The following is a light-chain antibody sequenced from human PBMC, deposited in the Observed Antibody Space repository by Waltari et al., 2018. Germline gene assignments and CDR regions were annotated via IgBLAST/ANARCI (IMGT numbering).Light chain of an antibody. CDR3: QQRSNWPMT. J-gene: IGKJ4*01. CDR2: DAN. Sequence: EVVLIHSPATLPLSQGKTATPSCRASQGISNYLAWYQHKPGQAPRLLIYDANNRATGIPARFGGSGSGTDFTLTISSLDPEDFAVYFCQQRSNWPMTFGGGTKVEIK. CDR1: QGISNY. V-gene: IGKV3-11*01.